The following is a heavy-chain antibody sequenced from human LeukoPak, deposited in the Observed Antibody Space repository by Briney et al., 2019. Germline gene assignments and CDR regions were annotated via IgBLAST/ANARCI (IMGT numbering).Heavy chain of an antibody. V-gene: IGHV4-34*01. CDR2: INHSGST. J-gene: IGHJ5*02. CDR3: ARGQYCSSTSCKYNWFDP. D-gene: IGHD2-2*01. Sequence: SETLSLTCTVSGGSISSYYWSWIRQPPGKGLEWIGEINHSGSTNYNPSLKSRVTISVDTSKNQFSLKLSSVTAADTAVYYCARGQYCSSTSCKYNWFDPWGQGTLVTVSS. CDR1: GGSISSYY.